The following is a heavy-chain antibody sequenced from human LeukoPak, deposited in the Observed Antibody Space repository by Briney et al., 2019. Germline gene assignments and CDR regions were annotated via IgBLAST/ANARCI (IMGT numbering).Heavy chain of an antibody. CDR1: GFTFTSFG. D-gene: IGHD3-10*01. J-gene: IGHJ4*02. V-gene: IGHV3-48*01. CDR2: ISSSSSTI. CDR3: ASYYGSGSYYNVVDY. Sequence: GGSLRLSCVASGFTFTSFGMHWVRQAPGKGLEWVSYISSSSSTIYYADSVKGRFTISRDNAKNSLYLQMNSLRAEDTAVYYCASYYGSGSYYNVVDYWGQGTLVTVSS.